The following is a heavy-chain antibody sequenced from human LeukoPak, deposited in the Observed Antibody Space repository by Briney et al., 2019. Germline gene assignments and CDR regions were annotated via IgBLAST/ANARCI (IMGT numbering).Heavy chain of an antibody. J-gene: IGHJ3*02. D-gene: IGHD6-19*01. CDR2: ISSSSSYI. Sequence: PGGSLRLSCAASGFTFSSYSMNWVRQAPGKGLEWVSSISSSSSYIYYADSVKGRFTISRDNAKNSLYLQMNSLRAEDTAVYYCARPRYSSGWTPPWDAFDIWGQGTMVTVSS. CDR1: GFTFSSYS. CDR3: ARPRYSSGWTPPWDAFDI. V-gene: IGHV3-21*01.